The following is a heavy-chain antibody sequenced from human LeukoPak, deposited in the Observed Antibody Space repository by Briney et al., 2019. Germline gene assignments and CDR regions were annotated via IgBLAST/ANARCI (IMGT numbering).Heavy chain of an antibody. V-gene: IGHV1-2*02. Sequence: ASVRVSCKASGYTFTGYYMHWVRQAPGQGLEWMGWINPNSGGTNHAQKFQGRVTMTRDTSISTAYMELSRLRSDDAAVYYCARTMVRGIQSDLWGRGTLVTVSS. CDR2: INPNSGGT. D-gene: IGHD3-10*01. J-gene: IGHJ2*01. CDR1: GYTFTGYY. CDR3: ARTMVRGIQSDL.